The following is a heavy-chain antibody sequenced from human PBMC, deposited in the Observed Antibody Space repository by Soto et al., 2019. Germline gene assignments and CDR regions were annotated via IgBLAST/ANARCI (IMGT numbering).Heavy chain of an antibody. CDR3: ARHVGWELLVDY. CDR1: GGSISSYY. CDR2: IYYSGST. J-gene: IGHJ4*02. D-gene: IGHD1-26*01. V-gene: IGHV4-59*08. Sequence: QVQLQESGPGLVKPSETLSLTCTVSGGSISSYYWSWIRQPPGKGLEWIGYIYYSGSTSYNPSLKSRVTISVDTSKNQFALKLSSVTAADTGVYYCARHVGWELLVDYWGQGTLVTVSS.